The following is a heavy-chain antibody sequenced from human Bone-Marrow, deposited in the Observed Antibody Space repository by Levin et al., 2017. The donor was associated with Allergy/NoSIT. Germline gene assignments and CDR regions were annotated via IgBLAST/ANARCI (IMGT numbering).Heavy chain of an antibody. CDR3: ARLSWSTGSYYLDY. D-gene: IGHD1-26*01. Sequence: QHGESLKISCAASRFTFSEYGMHWVRQAPGKGLEWVALIWFDGSNQTYADSVKGRFTISRDNSKNTLYLQMNSLRAEDTAVYYCARLSWSTGSYYLDYWGQGTLVTVSS. CDR1: RFTFSEYG. J-gene: IGHJ4*02. CDR2: IWFDGSNQ. V-gene: IGHV3-33*01.